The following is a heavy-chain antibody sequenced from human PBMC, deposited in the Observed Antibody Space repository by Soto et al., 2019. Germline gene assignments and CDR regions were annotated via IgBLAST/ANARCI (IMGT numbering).Heavy chain of an antibody. J-gene: IGHJ4*02. V-gene: IGHV4-31*03. D-gene: IGHD3-22*01. CDR3: AREVYYYDSSGLDY. CDR1: GGSISSGGYY. CDR2: IYYSGST. Sequence: SETLSLTCTVSGGSISSGGYYWSWIRQHPGKGLEWIGYIYYSGSTYYNPSLKSRVTISVDTSKNQFSLKLSSVTAADTAVYYCAREVYYYDSSGLDYWGQGTLVTVSS.